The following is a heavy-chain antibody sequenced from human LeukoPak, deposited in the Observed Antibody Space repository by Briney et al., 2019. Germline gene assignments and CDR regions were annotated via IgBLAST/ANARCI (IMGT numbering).Heavy chain of an antibody. V-gene: IGHV4-59*08. CDR2: IYHSGST. D-gene: IGHD6-6*01. J-gene: IGHJ4*02. Sequence: ETLSLTCTVSGGSIDSYYWSRIRQPPGKGLEWLGYIYHSGSTKYNPSLKSRVTISVDMSKKQFSLKLNSVTAADTAVYYCARNALVVPYYFDYWGQGTLVTVSS. CDR1: GGSIDSYY. CDR3: ARNALVVPYYFDY.